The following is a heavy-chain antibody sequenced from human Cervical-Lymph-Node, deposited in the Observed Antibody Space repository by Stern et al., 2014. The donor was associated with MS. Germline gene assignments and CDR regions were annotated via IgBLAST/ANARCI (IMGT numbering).Heavy chain of an antibody. CDR1: GYVFSSYA. CDR2: ISYDGKDK. J-gene: IGHJ6*02. CDR3: ARDPRVGTSETLYYYGLDV. Sequence: VQLVESGGAVVQPGRSLRLSCAASGYVFSSYALHWVRQAPGKGLEWVAVISYDGKDKFYADFVKGRFTISRDNSKDTLFLQMNSLRQEDTAVYYCARDPRVGTSETLYYYGLDVWGQGTTVIVSS. D-gene: IGHD2-2*01. V-gene: IGHV3-30*04.